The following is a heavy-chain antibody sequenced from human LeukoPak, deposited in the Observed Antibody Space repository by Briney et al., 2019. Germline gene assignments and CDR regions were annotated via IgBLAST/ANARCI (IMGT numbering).Heavy chain of an antibody. D-gene: IGHD3-10*01. J-gene: IGHJ4*02. CDR2: ISSGSSTI. V-gene: IGHV3-48*01. CDR1: GFTFSSYR. Sequence: GGSLRLSCAASGFTFSSYRMTWVRQAPGKGLEWVSCISSGSSTIYYADSVKGRFTISRDNSKNTLYLQMNSLGAEDTAVYYCAKQQFNYASGGPFDYWGQGTLVTVSS. CDR3: AKQQFNYASGGPFDY.